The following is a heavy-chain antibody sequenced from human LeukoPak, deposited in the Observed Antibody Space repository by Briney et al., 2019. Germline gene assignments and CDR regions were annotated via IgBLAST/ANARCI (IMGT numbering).Heavy chain of an antibody. J-gene: IGHJ4*02. V-gene: IGHV3-48*02. CDR3: ARYGYGDYLFDY. D-gene: IGHD4-17*01. CDR2: ISSGGSTI. CDR1: GFTFSSYS. Sequence: GGSLRLSCAASGFTFSSYSMNWVRQAPGKGLEWVSYISSGGSTIYYADSVKGRFTISRDNARNSLYLQMDSLRDEDTAVYYCARYGYGDYLFDYWGQGTLVTVSS.